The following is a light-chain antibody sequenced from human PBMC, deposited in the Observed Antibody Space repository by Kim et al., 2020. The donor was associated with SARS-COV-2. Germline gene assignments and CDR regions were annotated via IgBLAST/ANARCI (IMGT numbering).Light chain of an antibody. CDR3: QQYGSSPIT. Sequence: EIVLTQSPGTLSLSPGERATLSCRASQSVSSSYLGWYQQKSGQAPRLLIYGASSRATGIPDRFSGSGSGTDFTLTISRLEPEDFAVYYCQQYGSSPITFGQGPRLEIK. V-gene: IGKV3-20*01. J-gene: IGKJ5*01. CDR2: GAS. CDR1: QSVSSSY.